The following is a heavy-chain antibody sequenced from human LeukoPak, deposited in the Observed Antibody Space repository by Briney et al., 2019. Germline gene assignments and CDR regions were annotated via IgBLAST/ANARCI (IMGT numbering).Heavy chain of an antibody. Sequence: SETLSLTCTVSGGSISSYYWSWIRQPPGKGLEWIGYIYYSGSTNYNPSLKSRVTISVDTSKNQFSLKLSSVTAADTDVYYCAVTPIQANYFDYWGQGTLVTVSS. D-gene: IGHD1-1*01. CDR3: AVTPIQANYFDY. CDR2: IYYSGST. J-gene: IGHJ4*02. CDR1: GGSISSYY. V-gene: IGHV4-59*01.